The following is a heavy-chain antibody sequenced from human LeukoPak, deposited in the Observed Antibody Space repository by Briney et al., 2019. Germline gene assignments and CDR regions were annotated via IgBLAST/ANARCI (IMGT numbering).Heavy chain of an antibody. J-gene: IGHJ5*02. Sequence: GESLKISCKGSGYSFTSYWIGWVRQMPGKGLEWMGIIYPGDSDTRYSPSFQGQVTISADKSISTAYLQWSSLKASDTAMYYCARSIVVVPGGNWFDPWGQGTLVTVSS. V-gene: IGHV5-51*01. D-gene: IGHD2-2*01. CDR2: IYPGDSDT. CDR1: GYSFTSYW. CDR3: ARSIVVVPGGNWFDP.